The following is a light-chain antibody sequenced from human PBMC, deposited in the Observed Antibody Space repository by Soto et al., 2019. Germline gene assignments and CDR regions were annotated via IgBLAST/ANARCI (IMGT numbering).Light chain of an antibody. CDR3: QQRSNWPPMYT. J-gene: IGKJ2*01. CDR2: DAS. CDR1: QTVNSY. V-gene: IGKV3-11*01. Sequence: EIVLTQSPATLSLSPGERATLSCRASQTVNSYLAWYQQRPGRAPRLLIYDASHRATGIPARFSGSGSGTDFTLTISSLEPEDFAVYYCQQRSNWPPMYTFGQGTKLEIK.